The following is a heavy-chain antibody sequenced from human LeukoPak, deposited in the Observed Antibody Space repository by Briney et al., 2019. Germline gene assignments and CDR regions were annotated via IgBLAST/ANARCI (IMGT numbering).Heavy chain of an antibody. D-gene: IGHD1-14*01. Sequence: PGGSLRLSCAASGFTFSSYSMIWVRQAPGKGLEWFSSISSSSSYIYYADSGKGLFTISREHSKNTLYLQMNSLRAEDTAVYYCAKSGLTRFDYWGQGTLVTVPS. J-gene: IGHJ4*02. CDR2: ISSSSSYI. CDR3: AKSGLTRFDY. CDR1: GFTFSSYS. V-gene: IGHV3-21*04.